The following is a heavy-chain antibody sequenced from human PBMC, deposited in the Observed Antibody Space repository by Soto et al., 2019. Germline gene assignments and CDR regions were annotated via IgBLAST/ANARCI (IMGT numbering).Heavy chain of an antibody. CDR2: IIPIFGTA. D-gene: IGHD2-15*01. CDR3: ARSTKRYCSGGSCYSFGFDY. V-gene: IGHV1-69*06. Sequence: QVQLVQSGAEVKKPGSSVKVSCKASGGTFSSYAISWVRQAPGQGLEWMGGIIPIFGTANYAQKFQGRVTITADKSTRTAYMEPSSLRSEDTAVYYCARSTKRYCSGGSCYSFGFDYWGQGTLVTVSS. J-gene: IGHJ4*02. CDR1: GGTFSSYA.